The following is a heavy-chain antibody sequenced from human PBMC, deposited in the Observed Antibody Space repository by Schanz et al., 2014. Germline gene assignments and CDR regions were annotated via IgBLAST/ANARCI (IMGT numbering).Heavy chain of an antibody. V-gene: IGHV4-30-4*07. CDR2: IYSSGSA. CDR3: ARVRDIACDY. CDR1: GASISSDGYS. Sequence: QVQLQESGPGLVKPSQTLSLTCTVSGASISSDGYSWGWIRQPPGEGLEWIGYIYSSGSAYYNASLKSRVIISVDPPKNQFSLRLRSVTAADTAVYFCARVRDIACDYWGQGALVIVSS. J-gene: IGHJ4*02. D-gene: IGHD5-12*01.